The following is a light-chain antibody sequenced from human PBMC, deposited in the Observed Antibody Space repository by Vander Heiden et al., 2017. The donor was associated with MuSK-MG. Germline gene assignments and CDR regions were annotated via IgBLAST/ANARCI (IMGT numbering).Light chain of an antibody. Sequence: IVLTQSPPTLSLSPGERATLSCRASQSVSSYLAWYQQKPGQAPRLLIYDASNRATGIPARFSGSGSGTDFTLTISSLEPEDFAVYYCQQRSNWPRYTFGQGTKLEIK. J-gene: IGKJ2*01. CDR2: DAS. CDR1: QSVSSY. V-gene: IGKV3-11*01. CDR3: QQRSNWPRYT.